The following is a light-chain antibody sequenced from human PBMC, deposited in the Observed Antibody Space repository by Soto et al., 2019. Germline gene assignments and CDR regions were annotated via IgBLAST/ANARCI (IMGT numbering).Light chain of an antibody. Sequence: QSALTQPASVSGSPGQSITISCTGTSSDIGASDYVSWYRQHPDKAPKLIIYDVNNRPSGVSSRFSGSKSGNTASLTVSGRQDEYEAEYFCSSNGLFGGGTKLTVL. V-gene: IGLV2-14*03. CDR2: DVN. CDR3: SSNGL. CDR1: SSDIGASDY. J-gene: IGLJ2*01.